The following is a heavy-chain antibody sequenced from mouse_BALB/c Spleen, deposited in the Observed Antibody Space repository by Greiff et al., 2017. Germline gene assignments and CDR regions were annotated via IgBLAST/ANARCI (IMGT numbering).Heavy chain of an antibody. CDR1: GYSFTSYW. CDR2: IYPGNSDT. Sequence: EVKLVESGTVLARPGASVKMSCKASGYSFTSYWMHWVKQRPGQGLEWIGAIYPGNSDTSYNQKFKGKAKLTAVTSASTAYMELSSLTNEDSAVYYCTSPITLYYFDYWGQGTTLTVSS. V-gene: IGHV1-5*01. CDR3: TSPITLYYFDY. D-gene: IGHD1-2*01. J-gene: IGHJ2*01.